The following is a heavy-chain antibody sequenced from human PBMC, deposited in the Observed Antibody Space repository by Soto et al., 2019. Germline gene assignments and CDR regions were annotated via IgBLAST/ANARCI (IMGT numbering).Heavy chain of an antibody. CDR3: AKDFEVGDSGGYLDY. CDR1: GFTFSSYG. D-gene: IGHD3-3*01. V-gene: IGHV3-30*18. Sequence: GGSLRLSCAASGFTFSSYGMHWVRQAPGKGLEWVAVISYDGSNKYYADSVKGRFTISRDNSKNTLYLQMNSLRAEDTAVYYCAKDFEVGDSGGYLDYWGQGTLVTVSS. CDR2: ISYDGSNK. J-gene: IGHJ4*02.